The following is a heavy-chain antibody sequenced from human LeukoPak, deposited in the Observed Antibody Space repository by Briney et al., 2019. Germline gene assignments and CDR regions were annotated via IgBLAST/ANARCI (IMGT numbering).Heavy chain of an antibody. Sequence: GGSLRLSCTVSGFTVSSNPWSWVRQAPGKGLEWVSFIYSGGDTHYSDSVKGRFTISRDNAKNSLYLQMNSLRAEDTALYYCARGIVGATSNFDYWGQGTLVTVSS. J-gene: IGHJ4*02. V-gene: IGHV3-53*01. CDR2: IYSGGDT. D-gene: IGHD1-26*01. CDR1: GFTVSSNP. CDR3: ARGIVGATSNFDY.